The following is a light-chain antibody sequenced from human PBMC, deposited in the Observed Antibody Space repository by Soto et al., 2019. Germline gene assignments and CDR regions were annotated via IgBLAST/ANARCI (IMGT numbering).Light chain of an antibody. CDR1: QRLLHSNGNIF. Sequence: EIVMTQSPPSLTVTPGEPASISCSSSQRLLHSNGNIFLDWYLQKPGQSPQPLIYLGFNRASGVPDRVSGSAAGTDFTLKISRVEAEDAGVYYCMQALQTPYTFGQGTKLEIK. CDR3: MQALQTPYT. V-gene: IGKV2-28*01. J-gene: IGKJ2*01. CDR2: LGF.